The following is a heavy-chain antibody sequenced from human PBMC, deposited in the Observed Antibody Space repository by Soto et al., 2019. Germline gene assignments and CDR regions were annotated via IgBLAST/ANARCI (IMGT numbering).Heavy chain of an antibody. D-gene: IGHD3-16*01. CDR1: GFSVPNAW. CDR2: VYTSAEGGAT. V-gene: IGHV3-15*07. CDR3: TTGSGEGF. J-gene: IGHJ6*01. Sequence: EVQLVDSGGGLVKPGGSLRLSCAASGFSVPNAWMNWVRQAPGKGLEWVGRVYTSAEGGATNYAAPVKGRFTISRDDSKNTVYLHMNSMMTEDTAVYYCTTGSGEGFWGQGTTVNVS.